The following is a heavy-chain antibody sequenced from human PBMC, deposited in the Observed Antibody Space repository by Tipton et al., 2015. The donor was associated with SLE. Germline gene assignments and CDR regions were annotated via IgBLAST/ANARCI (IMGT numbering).Heavy chain of an antibody. CDR2: IWYDGSNK. J-gene: IGHJ4*02. CDR3: ARSPVDYWNGYSA. CDR1: GFTFSTSA. V-gene: IGHV3-33*01. D-gene: IGHD3-3*01. Sequence: SLRLSCAASGFTFSTSAMHWVRQAPGKGLEWVAVIWYDGSNKFYADSVKGRFTISRDNSKNTVSLQMNSLRAEDTAVYYCARSPVDYWNGYSAWGQGTLVAVSS.